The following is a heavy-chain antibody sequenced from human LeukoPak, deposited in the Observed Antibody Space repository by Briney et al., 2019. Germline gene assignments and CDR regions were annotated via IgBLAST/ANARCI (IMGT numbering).Heavy chain of an antibody. Sequence: GGSLRLSCAASGFAFSNYGMHWVRQAPGKGLEWVAVIWYDGSNKYYADSVKGRFTISRDNSKNTLYLQMDSLRAEDTALYYCARGKRIDYWGQGTLVTVSS. CDR1: GFAFSNYG. D-gene: IGHD1-14*01. CDR2: IWYDGSNK. J-gene: IGHJ4*02. CDR3: ARGKRIDY. V-gene: IGHV3-33*01.